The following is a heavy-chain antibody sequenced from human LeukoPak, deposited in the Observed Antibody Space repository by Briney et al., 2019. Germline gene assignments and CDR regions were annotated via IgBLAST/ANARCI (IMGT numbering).Heavy chain of an antibody. CDR2: IRSQIYGGTP. V-gene: IGHV3-49*04. J-gene: IGHJ4*02. CDR1: GFTFGDYA. CDR3: TRDQTPYY. Sequence: GGSLRLSCTGSGFTFGDYAMTWVRQAPGKGLEWVGFIRSQIYGGTPEYAAAVKGRFTISRDDSEGVAYLQMNSLKTEDTAVYYCTRDQTPYYWGQGTLVTVSS.